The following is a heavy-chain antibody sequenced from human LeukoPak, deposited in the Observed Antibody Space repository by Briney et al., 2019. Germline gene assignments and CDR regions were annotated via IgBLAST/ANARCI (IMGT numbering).Heavy chain of an antibody. CDR3: ARGPVVNSYYMDV. J-gene: IGHJ6*03. Sequence: SETLSLTFSVSGGSVSRGSYYWSWVRQPAGKGLEWIGRTYTDGSTNYNPSLKSRVSISIDTSKNQFSLKVNSVTAADTAVYYCARGPVVNSYYMDVWGKGTTVTVSS. V-gene: IGHV4-61*02. D-gene: IGHD4-23*01. CDR2: TYTDGST. CDR1: GGSVSRGSYY.